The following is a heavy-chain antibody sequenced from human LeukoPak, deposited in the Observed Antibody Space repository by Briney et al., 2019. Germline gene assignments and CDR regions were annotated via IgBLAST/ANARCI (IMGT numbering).Heavy chain of an antibody. D-gene: IGHD3-22*01. Sequence: PGGSLRLSCAASGFTFSSYWMSWVRQAPGKGLEWVANIKQDGSEKYYVDSVKGRFTISRDNAKNSLYLQMNSLRAEDTAVYYCARENYYDSSGWFDPWGQGTLVTVSS. CDR2: IKQDGSEK. CDR1: GFTFSSYW. CDR3: ARENYYDSSGWFDP. V-gene: IGHV3-7*01. J-gene: IGHJ5*02.